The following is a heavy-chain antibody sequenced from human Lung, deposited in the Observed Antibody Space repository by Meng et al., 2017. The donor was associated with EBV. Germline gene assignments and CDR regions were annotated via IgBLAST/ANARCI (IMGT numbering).Heavy chain of an antibody. Sequence: QVQLVQSGAEVKKPGASAKGSCRTSGDIFTAYAMHWVRQAPGQSLEWMGWIHSGNGKTKFSQKFQGRVTITRDTSASTAYMELSNLRSEDTAVYYCARDPSDCSNTSCYFLGRTWFDPWGQGTLGTVSS. J-gene: IGHJ5*02. V-gene: IGHV1-3*01. CDR3: ARDPSDCSNTSCYFLGRTWFDP. D-gene: IGHD2-2*01. CDR2: IHSGNGKT. CDR1: GDIFTAYA.